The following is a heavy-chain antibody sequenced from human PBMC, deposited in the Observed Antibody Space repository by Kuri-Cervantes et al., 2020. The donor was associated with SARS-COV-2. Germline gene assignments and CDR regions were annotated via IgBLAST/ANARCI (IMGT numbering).Heavy chain of an antibody. V-gene: IGHV1-24*01. CDR1: GYTLTELS. CDR3: ATVAAALRRHPVDY. J-gene: IGHJ4*02. D-gene: IGHD6-13*01. Sequence: ASVKVSCKVSGYTLTELSMHWVRQAPGKGLEWMGGFDPEDGETIYAQKFQGRVTMTEDTSTDTAYMEPSSLRSEDTAVYYCATVAAALRRHPVDYWGQGTLVTVSS. CDR2: FDPEDGET.